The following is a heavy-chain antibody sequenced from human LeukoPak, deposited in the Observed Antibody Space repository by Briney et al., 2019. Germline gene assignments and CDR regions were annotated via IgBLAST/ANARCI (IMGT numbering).Heavy chain of an antibody. Sequence: SETLSLTCTVSGGSISSTNYYWGWIRQPPGKGLEWIGYIYYSGSTNYNPSLKSRFTISVDTSKNQFSLKLSSVTAADTAVYYCARGPSRDGYNDYWGQGTLVTVSS. J-gene: IGHJ4*02. D-gene: IGHD5-24*01. CDR3: ARGPSRDGYNDY. CDR1: GGSISSTNYY. CDR2: IYYSGST. V-gene: IGHV4-61*05.